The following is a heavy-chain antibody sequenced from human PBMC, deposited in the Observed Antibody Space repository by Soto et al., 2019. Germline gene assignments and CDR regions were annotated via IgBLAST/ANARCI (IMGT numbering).Heavy chain of an antibody. D-gene: IGHD3-22*01. CDR2: ISSSSNYI. V-gene: IGHV3-21*01. CDR3: ARELGYYDSSGPLDAFNI. J-gene: IGHJ3*02. Sequence: GGSLRLSCAASGFTFSSYSINWVRQALGKGLEWVSSISSSSNYIYYAGSVKGRFTISRDNAKNSLYLQMNSLRAEDTAVYYCARELGYYDSSGPLDAFNIWGQGTMVTVSS. CDR1: GFTFSSYS.